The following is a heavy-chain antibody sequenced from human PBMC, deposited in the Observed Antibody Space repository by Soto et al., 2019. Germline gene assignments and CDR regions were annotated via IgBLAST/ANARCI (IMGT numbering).Heavy chain of an antibody. CDR2: IIPISGTA. CDR1: GGTFSSYA. J-gene: IGHJ6*02. D-gene: IGHD2-2*01. CDR3: ARSQGSSTSLEIYYYYYYGMDV. Sequence: QVQLVQSGAEVKKPGSSVKVSCQASGGTFSSYAISWVRQAPGQGLEWMGGIIPISGTANYAQKFHGRVTITADESTSTAYMELSSLRSEDTAVYYCARSQGSSTSLEIYYYYYYGMDVCGQGTKVTVSS. V-gene: IGHV1-69*01.